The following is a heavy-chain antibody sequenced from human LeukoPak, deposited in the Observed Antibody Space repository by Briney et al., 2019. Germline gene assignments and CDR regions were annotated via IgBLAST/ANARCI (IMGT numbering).Heavy chain of an antibody. D-gene: IGHD6-13*01. J-gene: IGHJ5*02. Sequence: PGGSLRLSCAASGFTFDDYAMHWVRQAPGKGLEWVSGISWNSGSIGYADSVKGRFTISRDNAKNSLYLQMNSLRAEDTAVYYCARHGYSSWYEVGNWWFDPWGQGTLVTVSS. CDR2: ISWNSGSI. CDR3: ARHGYSSWYEVGNWWFDP. CDR1: GFTFDDYA. V-gene: IGHV3-9*01.